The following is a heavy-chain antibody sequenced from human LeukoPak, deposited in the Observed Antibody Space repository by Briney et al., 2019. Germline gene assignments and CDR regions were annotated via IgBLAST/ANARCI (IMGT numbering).Heavy chain of an antibody. Sequence: GGSLRLSCAASGFTFSSYEMNWVRQAPGKGLEWVSYISSNGSTIYYADSVKGRFTISRDNAKNSLYLQMNSLRAEDTAVYYCARGATAVADAEYFQHWGQGTLVTVSS. CDR3: ARGATAVADAEYFQH. D-gene: IGHD6-19*01. CDR2: ISSNGSTI. CDR1: GFTFSSYE. V-gene: IGHV3-48*03. J-gene: IGHJ1*01.